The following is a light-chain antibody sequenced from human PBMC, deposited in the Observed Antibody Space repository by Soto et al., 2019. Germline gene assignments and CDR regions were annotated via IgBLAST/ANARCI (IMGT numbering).Light chain of an antibody. V-gene: IGKV1-5*03. J-gene: IGKJ1*01. CDR2: KAS. Sequence: DIQMTQSPSTLSASVGDRVTTTCRASQSISSWLAWYQQRPGKAPKLLIHKASSLESGVPSRFSGSGSGTESTLIISSLHPDDFATYYWQQYNSYSWTFGQGTKVEIK. CDR3: QQYNSYSWT. CDR1: QSISSW.